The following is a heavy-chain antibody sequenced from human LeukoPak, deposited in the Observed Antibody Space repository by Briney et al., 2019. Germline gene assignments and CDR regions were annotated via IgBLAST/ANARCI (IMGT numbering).Heavy chain of an antibody. V-gene: IGHV3-23*01. Sequence: GGSLRLSCAVSGFSFSSYAMSWVRQPPGKGLEWDSAISGSGGSTNYADTVKGRFTVSRDNSKNTLNLQMNSLRAEDTAVYYCAKWWNCSSTSCYQPLDYWGQGTLVTVSS. J-gene: IGHJ4*02. D-gene: IGHD2-2*01. CDR2: ISGSGGST. CDR3: AKWWNCSSTSCYQPLDY. CDR1: GFSFSSYA.